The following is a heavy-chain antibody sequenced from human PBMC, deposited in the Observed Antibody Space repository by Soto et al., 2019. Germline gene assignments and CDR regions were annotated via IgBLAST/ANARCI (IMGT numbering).Heavy chain of an antibody. CDR2: IYYSGST. V-gene: IGHV4-59*01. CDR1: GGSISSYY. D-gene: IGHD3-22*01. CDR3: ARAYYDSSGYYYFDY. Sequence: SETLSLTCTVSGGSISSYYWSWIRQPPGKGLEWIGYIYYSGSTNYNPSLKSRVTISVDTSKNQFSLKLSSVTAADTAVYYCARAYYDSSGYYYFDYWGQGTLVTVYS. J-gene: IGHJ4*02.